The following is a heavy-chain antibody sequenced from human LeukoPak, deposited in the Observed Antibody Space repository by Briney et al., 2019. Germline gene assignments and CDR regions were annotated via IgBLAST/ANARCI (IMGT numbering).Heavy chain of an antibody. J-gene: IGHJ4*02. V-gene: IGHV3-15*01. Sequence: GGSLRLSCAASGFTFSNAWMSWVRQAPGKGLEWVGRIKSKTDGGTTDYAAPVKGRFTISRDDSKNTLYLQMNSLKTEDTAVYYCTTFFYNYVWGSYRPSDYWGQGTLVTVSS. CDR3: TTFFYNYVWGSYRPSDY. CDR2: IKSKTDGGTT. D-gene: IGHD3-16*02. CDR1: GFTFSNAW.